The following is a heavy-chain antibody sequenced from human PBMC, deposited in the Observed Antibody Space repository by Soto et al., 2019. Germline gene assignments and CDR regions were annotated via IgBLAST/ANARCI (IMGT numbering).Heavy chain of an antibody. CDR3: ARGNAVGYSGNSVADFDY. D-gene: IGHD4-4*01. CDR2: ISYDGSNK. CDR1: GFTFSTYA. J-gene: IGHJ4*02. Sequence: QVQLVESGGGVVQPGRSLRLSCAASGFTFSTYAMHWVRQAPGKGLEWVAAISYDGSNKYYTDSVKGRFTISRDSSKNTLFLQMNSLRGEDMAVYYCARGNAVGYSGNSVADFDYWGQGTLVTVSS. V-gene: IGHV3-30-3*01.